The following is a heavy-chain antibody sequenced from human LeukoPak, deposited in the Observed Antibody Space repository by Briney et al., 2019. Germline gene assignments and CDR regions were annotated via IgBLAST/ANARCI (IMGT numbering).Heavy chain of an antibody. CDR1: GFTFDDYA. Sequence: GGSLRLSCAASGFTFDDYAMHWVRQAPGKGLEWVSLISWDGGSTYYADSVKGRFTISRDNSKNSLYLQMNSLRAEDTALYYCAKDQSWNEDPHFDYWGQGTLVTVSS. J-gene: IGHJ4*02. CDR3: AKDQSWNEDPHFDY. D-gene: IGHD1-1*01. V-gene: IGHV3-43D*03. CDR2: ISWDGGST.